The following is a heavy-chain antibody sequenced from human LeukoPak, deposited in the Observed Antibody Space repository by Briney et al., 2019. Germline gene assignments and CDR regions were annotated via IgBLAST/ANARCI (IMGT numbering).Heavy chain of an antibody. CDR2: FYSGGST. J-gene: IGHJ5*02. V-gene: IGHV4-4*07. CDR3: ARGTGSPGLFDP. D-gene: IGHD6-13*01. Sequence: PSETLSLTCTVSGGSISSYYWSWIRQPAGKGLEWIGRFYSGGSTDYNPSLKSRVTMSVDTSKNQFSLKLSSVTAADTAVYYCARGTGSPGLFDPWGQGTLVTVSS. CDR1: GGSISSYY.